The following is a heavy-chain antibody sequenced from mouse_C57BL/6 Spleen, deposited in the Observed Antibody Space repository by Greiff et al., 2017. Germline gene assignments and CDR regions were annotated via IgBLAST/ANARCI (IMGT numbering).Heavy chain of an antibody. CDR2: IDPENGDT. CDR3: TPPYYDYDRGAWFAY. V-gene: IGHV14-4*01. J-gene: IGHJ3*01. CDR1: GFNIKDAY. Sequence: VQLQQSGAELVRPGASVQLSCTASGFNIKDAYMHWVKQRPEQGLEWIGWIDPENGDTEYASKFQGKATITAETSSNTAYLQLSSLTSEDTAVYYGTPPYYDYDRGAWFAYWGQGTLVTVSA. D-gene: IGHD2-4*01.